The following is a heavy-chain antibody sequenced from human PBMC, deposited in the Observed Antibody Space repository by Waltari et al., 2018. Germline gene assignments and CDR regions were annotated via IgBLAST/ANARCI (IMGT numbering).Heavy chain of an antibody. Sequence: EAPLVQSGGGLVQPGGSLTLSCAAPGFAVSRFWMTWIRQAPGQGLQWVAHIGPDGSDKYYVDSEKGRFTISRDNAENSLLLQMSSLRVEDTALYYCVGWNDPINSWGQGTLVAVSS. CDR3: VGWNDPINS. D-gene: IGHD1-1*01. CDR1: GFAVSRFW. CDR2: IGPDGSDK. J-gene: IGHJ4*02. V-gene: IGHV3-7*01.